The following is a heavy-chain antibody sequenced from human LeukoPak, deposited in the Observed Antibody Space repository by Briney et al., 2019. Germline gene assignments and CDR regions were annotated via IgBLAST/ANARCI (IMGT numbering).Heavy chain of an antibody. D-gene: IGHD6-19*01. CDR1: GFTFDDYA. CDR3: VRDISVADLTDY. J-gene: IGHJ4*02. Sequence: GGSLRLSCAASGFTFDDYAMHWVRQAPGKGLEWVALMSGYGGGPYYAESVRGRFTISRDNRKNSLFLQINSLRTEDTAFYYCVRDISVADLTDYCGQGTLVTVS. CDR2: MSGYGGGP. V-gene: IGHV3-43*02.